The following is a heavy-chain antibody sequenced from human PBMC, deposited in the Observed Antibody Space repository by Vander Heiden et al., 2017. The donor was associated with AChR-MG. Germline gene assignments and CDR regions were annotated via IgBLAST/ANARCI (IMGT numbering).Heavy chain of an antibody. Sequence: QVQLVESGGGVVQPGRSLRLSCAASGFTFSSYAMHWVRQAPGKGLEWVAVISYDGSNKYYADSVKGRFTISRDNSKNTLYLQMNSLRAEDTAVYYCARGRRGDSSGWYFDYWGQGTLVTVSS. CDR3: ARGRRGDSSGWYFDY. D-gene: IGHD6-19*01. CDR2: ISYDGSNK. V-gene: IGHV3-30-3*01. CDR1: GFTFSSYA. J-gene: IGHJ4*02.